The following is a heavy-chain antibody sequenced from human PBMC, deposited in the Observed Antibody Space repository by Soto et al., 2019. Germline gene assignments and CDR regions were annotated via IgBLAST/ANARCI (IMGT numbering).Heavy chain of an antibody. CDR1: GYSFTTYW. CDR2: IDPSDSYT. CDR3: ARLPHSSSWYSYYYGMDV. Sequence: GETLKISCKGSGYSFTTYWISWVRQMPGKGLEWMGRIDPSDSYTNYSPSFQGHVTISADKSISTAYLQWSSLKASDTAMYYCARLPHSSSWYSYYYGMDVWGQGTTVTVSS. D-gene: IGHD6-13*01. V-gene: IGHV5-10-1*01. J-gene: IGHJ6*02.